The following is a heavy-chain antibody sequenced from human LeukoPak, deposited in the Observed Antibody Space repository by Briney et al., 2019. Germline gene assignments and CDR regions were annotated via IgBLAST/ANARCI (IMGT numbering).Heavy chain of an antibody. Sequence: PGGSLRLSCAASGFTFSDYWMHWVRQVPGKGLVWVSRINTSGSSTTYADSVKGRFTISRDNAKNTLHLQMDSLRAEDTGVYYCARSNHADDFWGQGTLVTVSS. CDR3: ARSNHADDF. D-gene: IGHD1-14*01. V-gene: IGHV3-74*03. CDR1: GFTFSDYW. J-gene: IGHJ4*02. CDR2: INTSGSST.